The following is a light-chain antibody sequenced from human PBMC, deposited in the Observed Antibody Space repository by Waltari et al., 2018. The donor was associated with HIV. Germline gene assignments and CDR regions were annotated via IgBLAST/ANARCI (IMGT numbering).Light chain of an antibody. CDR3: QQCNNWPIT. J-gene: IGKJ5*01. CDR1: QSISSY. CDR2: DAS. Sequence: EIVLTQSPGTLSLSPGERATLSCRASQSISSYLAWYQQKSGQAPRLLIYDASNRATGIPARFSGSWSGTDFTLTISSLQAEDFAVYFCQQCNNWPITFGQGTRLEIK. V-gene: IGKV3-11*01.